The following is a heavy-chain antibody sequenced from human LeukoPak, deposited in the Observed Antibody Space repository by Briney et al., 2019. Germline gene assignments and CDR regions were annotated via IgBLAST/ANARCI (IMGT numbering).Heavy chain of an antibody. CDR2: ISAYNGNT. Sequence: ASVKVSCKASGYTFTSYGISWVRQAPGQGLEWMGWISAYNGNTNYAQKLQGRVTMTADTSTSTAYMELSSLRSEDMAVYYCARSGSGSYYAIPYYFDYWGQGTLVTVSS. D-gene: IGHD3-10*01. V-gene: IGHV1-18*03. J-gene: IGHJ4*02. CDR3: ARSGSGSYYAIPYYFDY. CDR1: GYTFTSYG.